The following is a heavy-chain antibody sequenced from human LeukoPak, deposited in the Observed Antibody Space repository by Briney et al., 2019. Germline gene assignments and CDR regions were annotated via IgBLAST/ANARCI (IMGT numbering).Heavy chain of an antibody. J-gene: IGHJ4*02. CDR1: GFTFSSYN. Sequence: GGSLRLSCAASGFTFSSYNMNWVRQAPGKGLEWVSSISGSSSYLNYADSVKGRFTISRDNAKNSLYLQMNSLRAEDTAVYYCARPSGSGWYWSIYYFDYWGQGTLVTVSS. CDR2: ISGSSSYL. CDR3: ARPSGSGWYWSIYYFDY. V-gene: IGHV3-21*01. D-gene: IGHD6-19*01.